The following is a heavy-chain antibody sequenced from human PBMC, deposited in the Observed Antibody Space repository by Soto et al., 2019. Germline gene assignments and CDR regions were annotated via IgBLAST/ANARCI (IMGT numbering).Heavy chain of an antibody. CDR3: AKGGGITVTTNWYFDL. D-gene: IGHD4-17*01. CDR1: EFTFSNYA. V-gene: IGHV3-23*01. J-gene: IGHJ2*01. Sequence: EVQLLESGGGLVQPGGSLRLSCAASEFTFSNYAMTWVRQAPGKGLEWVSAISGRAGDTYYADSVEGRFTISRDNYNKTLYLQMNSLRAEDTAVYYCAKGGGITVTTNWYFDLWGRGTLVTVSS. CDR2: ISGRAGDT.